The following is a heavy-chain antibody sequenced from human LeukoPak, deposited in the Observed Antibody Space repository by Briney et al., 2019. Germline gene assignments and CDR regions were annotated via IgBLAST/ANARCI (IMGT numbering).Heavy chain of an antibody. J-gene: IGHJ4*02. V-gene: IGHV1-2*06. CDR1: GYTFTGYY. D-gene: IGHD4-23*01. CDR3: ASQTLLVTAPAFDY. Sequence: VASVKVSCKASGYTFTGYYMHWVRQAPGQGLEWMGRINPNSGGTNYAQKFQGRVTMTRDTSISTAYVELSRLRSDDTAVHYCASQTLLVTAPAFDYWGQGTLVTVSS. CDR2: INPNSGGT.